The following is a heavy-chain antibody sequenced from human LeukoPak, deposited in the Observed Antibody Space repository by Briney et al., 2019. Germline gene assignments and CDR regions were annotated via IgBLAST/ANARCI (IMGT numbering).Heavy chain of an antibody. D-gene: IGHD6-19*01. CDR2: IYSGGIT. CDR1: GFTVSTNY. CDR3: TRRHSSGSN. Sequence: GGSLRLSCAASGFTVSTNYMSRVRQAPGKGLEWVSVIYSGGITYYADSVKGRFNISRDNSKNTLYLQMNSLRPEDTALYYCTRRHSSGSNWGQGTLVTVSS. V-gene: IGHV3-66*02. J-gene: IGHJ4*02.